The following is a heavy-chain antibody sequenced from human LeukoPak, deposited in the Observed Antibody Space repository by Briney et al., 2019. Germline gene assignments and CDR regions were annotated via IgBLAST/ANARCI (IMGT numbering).Heavy chain of an antibody. J-gene: IGHJ4*02. D-gene: IGHD6-19*01. CDR3: ARVRYSSGWLEVVDDY. V-gene: IGHV4-4*02. CDR2: IYHSGST. CDR1: GGSISSSNW. Sequence: PSETLSLTCAVSGGSISSSNWWSWVRQPPGKGLEWIGEIYHSGSTNYNPSLKSRVTISVDKSKNQFSLKLSSVTAADTAVYYCARVRYSSGWLEVVDDYWGQGTLVTVSS.